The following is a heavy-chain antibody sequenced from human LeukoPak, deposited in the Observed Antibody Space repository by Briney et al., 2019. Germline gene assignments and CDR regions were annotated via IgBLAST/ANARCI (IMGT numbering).Heavy chain of an antibody. V-gene: IGHV4-39*01. CDR1: GGSISSSSYY. D-gene: IGHD3-3*01. J-gene: IGHJ4*02. Sequence: SETLSLTCTVSGGSISSSSYYWGWIRQPPGKGLEWIGSIYYSGSTYYNPSLKSRVTISVDTSKNQFSLKLSSVTAADTAVYYCASLIYDFWSGYYLDYRGQGTLVTVSS. CDR3: ASLIYDFWSGYYLDY. CDR2: IYYSGST.